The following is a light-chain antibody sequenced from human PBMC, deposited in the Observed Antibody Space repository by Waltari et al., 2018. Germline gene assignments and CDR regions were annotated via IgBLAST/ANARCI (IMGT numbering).Light chain of an antibody. J-gene: IGKJ2*01. CDR1: LSFPSSY. CDR2: GAS. CDR3: QLYGTSPMYT. Sequence: EIVLTQSPGTLSLSPGEGATLSCRASLSFPSSYLAWYQQKPGQAPRLLIYGASSGATGIPDRFSGSGSGTDFTLTISRLEPEDFAVYYCQLYGTSPMYTFGQGTKLEIK. V-gene: IGKV3-20*01.